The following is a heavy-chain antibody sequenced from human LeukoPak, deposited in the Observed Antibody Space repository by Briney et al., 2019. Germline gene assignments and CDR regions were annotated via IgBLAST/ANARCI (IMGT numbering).Heavy chain of an antibody. CDR3: ARGTIVVVPAAIGTSHYMDV. CDR1: GYTFTSYG. CDR2: ISAYNGNT. D-gene: IGHD2-2*01. V-gene: IGHV1-18*01. J-gene: IGHJ6*03. Sequence: ASVKVSCKGSGYTFTSYGISWVRQAPGQGLEWMGWISAYNGNTNYAQKLQGRVTMTTDTSTSTAYMELRSLRSDDTAVYYCARGTIVVVPAAIGTSHYMDVWGKGTTVTVSS.